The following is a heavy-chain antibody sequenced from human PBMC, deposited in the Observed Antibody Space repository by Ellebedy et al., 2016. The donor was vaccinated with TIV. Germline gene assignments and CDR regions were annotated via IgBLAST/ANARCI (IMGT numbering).Heavy chain of an antibody. D-gene: IGHD1-26*01. CDR3: AKAGVGGTKVSPYYYYAMDV. Sequence: GGSLRLXCAASGFSFSWHWMHWVRQAPGKGLVWVSRINNDGTATTYADSVKGRFTISRDNTKNTLYLQMNSLRAEDTGVYYCAKAGVGGTKVSPYYYYAMDVWGQGTTVTASS. CDR1: GFSFSWHW. CDR2: INNDGTAT. V-gene: IGHV3-74*01. J-gene: IGHJ6*02.